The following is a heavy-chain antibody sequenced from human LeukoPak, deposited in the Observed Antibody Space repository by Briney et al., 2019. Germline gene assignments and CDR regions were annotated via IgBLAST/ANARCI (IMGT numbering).Heavy chain of an antibody. CDR1: GFTFSSYA. Sequence: GGSLRLSCAASGFTFSSYAMSWVRQAPGKGLEWVSDINGSGGSTYYADSVKGRFTISRDNLKNTLFLQMNSLRAEDTAVYYCARDQVYYDSSGHDYWGQGTLVTVSS. V-gene: IGHV3-23*01. CDR2: INGSGGST. CDR3: ARDQVYYDSSGHDY. J-gene: IGHJ4*02. D-gene: IGHD3-22*01.